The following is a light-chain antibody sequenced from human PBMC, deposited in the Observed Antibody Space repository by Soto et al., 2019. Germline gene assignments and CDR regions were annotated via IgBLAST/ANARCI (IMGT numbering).Light chain of an antibody. V-gene: IGKV3-15*01. J-gene: IGKJ4*01. CDR1: QSVSYN. Sequence: EIVMTQSPATLSVSPGETATLSCRASQSVSYNLAWYQLKPGQGPRLLIYGAFTRATGIPARFSGSGSGTDFTLTISSLQSEDFAVYYCQQYKNWPPLTFGGGTKVEIK. CDR2: GAF. CDR3: QQYKNWPPLT.